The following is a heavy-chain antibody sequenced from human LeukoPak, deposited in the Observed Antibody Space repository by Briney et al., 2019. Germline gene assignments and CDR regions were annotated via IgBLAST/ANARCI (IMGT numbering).Heavy chain of an antibody. J-gene: IGHJ4*02. CDR1: GFTFSRYS. D-gene: IGHD3-22*01. CDR3: AKVPSYYFDSSGYSKFDY. Sequence: GGSLRLSCAASGFTFSRYSMNWVRQAPGKGLEWVSYISSSSTIYYADSVKGRFTISRDNSKNTLYLQMNSLRAEDTAVYYCAKVPSYYFDSSGYSKFDYWGQGTLVTVSS. V-gene: IGHV3-48*01. CDR2: ISSSSTI.